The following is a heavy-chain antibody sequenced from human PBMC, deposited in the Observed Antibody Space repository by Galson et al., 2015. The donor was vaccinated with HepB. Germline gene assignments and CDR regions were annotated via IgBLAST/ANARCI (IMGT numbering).Heavy chain of an antibody. V-gene: IGHV3-7*03. CDR1: GFIFRHHA. CDR2: INPDGSET. Sequence: SLRLSCAGSGFIFRHHAMAWIRQAPGKGLEWVANINPDGSETYYVASLKGRFTISRDNDKNSLYLQMDNLRVGDTAVYYCARDGTGTKNYHMDVWGKGTTVTVSS. D-gene: IGHD1-7*01. J-gene: IGHJ6*03. CDR3: ARDGTGTKNYHMDV.